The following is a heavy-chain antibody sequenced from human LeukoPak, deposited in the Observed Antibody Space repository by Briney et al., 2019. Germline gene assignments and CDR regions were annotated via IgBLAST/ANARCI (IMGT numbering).Heavy chain of an antibody. D-gene: IGHD6-6*01. CDR3: AREYSSSSGRLFDY. V-gene: IGHV1-69*05. CDR1: GGTFSSYA. CDR2: IIPIFGTA. Sequence: GASVKVSCKSSGGTFSSYAISWVRQAPGQGLEWMGGIIPIFGTANYAQKFQGRVTITTDESMSTAYMELSSLRSEDTAVYYCAREYSSSSGRLFDYWGPGTLVTVSS. J-gene: IGHJ4*02.